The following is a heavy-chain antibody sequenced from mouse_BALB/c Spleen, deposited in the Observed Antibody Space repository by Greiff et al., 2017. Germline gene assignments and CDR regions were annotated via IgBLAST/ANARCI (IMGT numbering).Heavy chain of an antibody. CDR1: GFTFSSYG. CDR2: ISSGGSYT. CDR3: ARHRGVSYGNYAFAY. D-gene: IGHD2-1*01. Sequence: EVKLEESGGGLVQPGGSLKLSCAASGFTFSSYGMSWVRQTPDKRLEWVATISSGGSYTYYPDSVKGRFTISRDNAKNTLYLQMSSLKSEDTAMYYCARHRGVSYGNYAFAYWGQGTLVTVSA. J-gene: IGHJ3*01. V-gene: IGHV5-6*03.